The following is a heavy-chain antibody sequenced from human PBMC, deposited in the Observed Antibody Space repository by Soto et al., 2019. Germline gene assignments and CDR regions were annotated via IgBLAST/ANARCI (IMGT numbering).Heavy chain of an antibody. J-gene: IGHJ5*02. CDR1: GFTFSSYG. CDR3: AREDYDFWSGSLATRNWFDP. D-gene: IGHD3-3*01. Sequence: GGSLRLSCAASGFTFSSYGMHWVRQAPGKGLEWVAVISYDGSNKYYADPVKGRFTISRDNSKNTLYLQMNSLRAEDTAVYYCAREDYDFWSGSLATRNWFDPWGQGTLVTVSS. V-gene: IGHV3-30*03. CDR2: ISYDGSNK.